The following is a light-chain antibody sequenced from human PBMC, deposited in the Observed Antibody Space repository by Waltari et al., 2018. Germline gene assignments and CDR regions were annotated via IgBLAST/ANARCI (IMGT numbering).Light chain of an antibody. Sequence: SYVLTQPPSVSVAPGETARLSCGGDNIASKSVHWYQQKPGQAPMMVIYYDRDRPSGIPERFSGSNFGDTATLTISRVEAGDEADYHCQVWDNSVVVFGGGTKLTVL. CDR1: NIASKS. J-gene: IGLJ2*01. CDR3: QVWDNSVVV. V-gene: IGLV3-21*04. CDR2: YDR.